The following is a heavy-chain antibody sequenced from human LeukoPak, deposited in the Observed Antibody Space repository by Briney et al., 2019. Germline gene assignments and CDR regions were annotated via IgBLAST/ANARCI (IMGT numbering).Heavy chain of an antibody. CDR2: ISGSGDST. D-gene: IGHD3-22*01. V-gene: IGHV3-23*01. CDR1: AFTISTYA. CDR3: ARDRGRYYDSRGFYWGYYSDS. J-gene: IGHJ4*02. Sequence: GGSLSLSCPASAFTISTYAVNWVSQAPGKGREWVSTISGSGDSTDDADSVKGRCSIATDNSKDTLYLQMSSVRVDDTAVYYCARDRGRYYDSRGFYWGYYSDSWGQRILVTV.